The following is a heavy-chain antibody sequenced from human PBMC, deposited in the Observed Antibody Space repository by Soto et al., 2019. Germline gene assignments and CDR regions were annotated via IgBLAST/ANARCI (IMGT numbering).Heavy chain of an antibody. CDR3: ARGGGTCLYSSSWSPHY. CDR2: MSSGSTYI. D-gene: IGHD6-13*01. V-gene: IGHV3-21*01. Sequence: EVQLVESGGGLVKPGGSLRLSCAPSGFTFTAYSMSWVRQAPGKGLEWVSSMSSGSTYIYYADSVKGRFTISRDNAKNSLYLHMNRLRAEDTALYYCARGGGTCLYSSSWSPHYWGQGTLVTFSS. CDR1: GFTFTAYS. J-gene: IGHJ4*02.